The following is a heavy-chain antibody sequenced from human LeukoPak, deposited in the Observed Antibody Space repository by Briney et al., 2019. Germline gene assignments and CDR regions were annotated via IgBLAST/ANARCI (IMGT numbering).Heavy chain of an antibody. V-gene: IGHV3-48*01. Sequence: GGSLRDSCAASGFTFSSYSMNWVRQAPGKGLEWVSYISSSSSTIYYADSVKGRFTISRDNAKNSLYLQMNSLRAEDTAVYYCARDPGYYGSGSYFFYWGQGTLVTVSS. CDR1: GFTFSSYS. D-gene: IGHD3-10*01. J-gene: IGHJ4*02. CDR3: ARDPGYYGSGSYFFY. CDR2: ISSSSSTI.